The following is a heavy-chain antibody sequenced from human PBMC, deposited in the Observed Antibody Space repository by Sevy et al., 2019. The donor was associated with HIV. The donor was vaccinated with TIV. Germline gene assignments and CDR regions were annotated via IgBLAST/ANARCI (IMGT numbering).Heavy chain of an antibody. Sequence: GGSLRLSCAASGFTFNDYAMHWVRQVPGKGLEWVSGISWNSGNIGYADFVKGRFTISRDNAKNSLYLQVNSLRAEDTAFYYCAKDAYSSSWAEGYFDYWGQGTLVTVSS. V-gene: IGHV3-9*01. J-gene: IGHJ4*02. CDR1: GFTFNDYA. CDR3: AKDAYSSSWAEGYFDY. D-gene: IGHD6-13*01. CDR2: ISWNSGNI.